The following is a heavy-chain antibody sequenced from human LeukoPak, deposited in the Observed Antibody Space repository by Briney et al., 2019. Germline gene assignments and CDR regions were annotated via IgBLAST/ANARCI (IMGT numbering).Heavy chain of an antibody. Sequence: GGSLRLSCAASGFAFSSYGMHWVRQAPGKGLEWVAVIWYDGSNKYYADSVKGRFTISRDNSKNTLYLQMNSLRAEDTAAYYCARDLKYCTNGVCYRRLDYWGQGTLVTVSS. CDR3: ARDLKYCTNGVCYRRLDY. CDR1: GFAFSSYG. J-gene: IGHJ4*02. CDR2: IWYDGSNK. D-gene: IGHD2-8*01. V-gene: IGHV3-33*01.